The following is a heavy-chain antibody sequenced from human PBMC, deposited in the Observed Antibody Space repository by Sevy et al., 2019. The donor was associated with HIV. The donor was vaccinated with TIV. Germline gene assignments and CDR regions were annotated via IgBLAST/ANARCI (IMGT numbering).Heavy chain of an antibody. CDR1: GFTFSDYY. CDR2: ISSSGSTI. CDR3: ARGGIVVVPAANNYNWFDP. J-gene: IGHJ5*02. V-gene: IGHV3-11*01. D-gene: IGHD2-2*01. Sequence: GGSLRLSCAASGFTFSDYYMSWIRQAPGKGLEWVSYISSSGSTIYYADSVKGRFTISRDNAKNSLYLQMNSLRAEDTAVYYCARGGIVVVPAANNYNWFDPWGQRTLVTVSS.